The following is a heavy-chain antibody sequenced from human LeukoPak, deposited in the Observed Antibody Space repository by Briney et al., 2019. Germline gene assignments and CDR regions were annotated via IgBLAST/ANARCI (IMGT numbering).Heavy chain of an antibody. D-gene: IGHD6-13*01. J-gene: IGHJ4*02. CDR1: GGSISSYY. CDR2: IYYSGST. CDR3: ARQQLSQLYYFDY. Sequence: PSQTLSLTCTVSGGSISSYYWSWIRQPPGKGLEWIGYIYYSGSTNYNPSLKSRVTISVDTSKNQFSLKLSSVTAADTAVYYCARQQLSQLYYFDYWGQGTLVTVSS. V-gene: IGHV4-59*01.